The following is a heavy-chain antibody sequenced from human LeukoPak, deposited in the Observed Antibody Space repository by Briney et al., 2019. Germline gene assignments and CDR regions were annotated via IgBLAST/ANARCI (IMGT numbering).Heavy chain of an antibody. Sequence: GGSLGLSCAASGFTFSNYWMNWVRQAPGKGPEWVSYISSSGSIVYYADSVKGRFTISRDNAKNSLYLQMNSLRAEDTAVYYCARLYDGSAYHADHFDYWGQGTLVIVSS. J-gene: IGHJ4*02. D-gene: IGHD3-22*01. CDR2: ISSSGSIV. CDR1: GFTFSNYW. V-gene: IGHV3-48*04. CDR3: ARLYDGSAYHADHFDY.